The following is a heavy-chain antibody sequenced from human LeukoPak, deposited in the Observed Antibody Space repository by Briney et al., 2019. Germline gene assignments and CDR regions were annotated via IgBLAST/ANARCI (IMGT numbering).Heavy chain of an antibody. V-gene: IGHV3-21*01. J-gene: IGHJ4*02. CDR1: GFTFSSYS. D-gene: IGHD1-7*01. CDR3: ARDWSTGTRRTYYFDY. Sequence: KPGGSLRLSCAASGFTFSSYSMNRVRQAPGKGLEWVSSISSSSSYIYYADSVKGRFTISRDNAKNSLYLQMNSLRAEDTAVYYCARDWSTGTRRTYYFDYWGQGTLVTVSS. CDR2: ISSSSSYI.